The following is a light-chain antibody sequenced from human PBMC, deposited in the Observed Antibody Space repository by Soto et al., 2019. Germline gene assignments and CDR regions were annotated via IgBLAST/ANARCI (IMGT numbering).Light chain of an antibody. CDR1: SSNIGAGYD. Sequence: QSVLTQPPSVSGAPGQRVTISCTGSSSNIGAGYDVHWYQQLPGTAPKLLIYGNSNRPSGVPDRFSGSKSGTSASLAITGRLAVGEAAHSCQSSASSLTTVFGGGTQLPVL. V-gene: IGLV1-40*01. CDR2: GNS. CDR3: QSSASSLTTV. J-gene: IGLJ7*01.